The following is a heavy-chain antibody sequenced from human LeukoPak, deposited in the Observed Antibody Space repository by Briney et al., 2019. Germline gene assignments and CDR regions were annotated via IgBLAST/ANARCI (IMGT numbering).Heavy chain of an antibody. D-gene: IGHD4-17*01. CDR1: GYTFTGYY. Sequence: ASVKVSCKASGYTFTGYYMHWVRQAPGQGLEWMGWINPNSGGTNYAQKFQGRVTMTRDTSISTAYMELSRLRSDDTAVYYCARDGYGDYLYWFDPWGQGTLVTVSS. J-gene: IGHJ5*02. CDR2: INPNSGGT. CDR3: ARDGYGDYLYWFDP. V-gene: IGHV1-2*02.